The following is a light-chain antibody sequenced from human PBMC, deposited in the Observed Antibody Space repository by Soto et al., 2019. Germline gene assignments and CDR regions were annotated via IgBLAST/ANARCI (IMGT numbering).Light chain of an antibody. CDR3: SSYTSSSTLLYV. CDR2: DVS. J-gene: IGLJ1*01. CDR1: SSDVGGYNY. Sequence: QSALTQPASVSGSPGQSITISCTGTSSDVGGYNYVSWYQQHPGKAPKLMIYDVSNRPSGVSNRFSGSKSGNTASLTISGLQAEGEADCYCSSYTSSSTLLYVFGTGTKLTVL. V-gene: IGLV2-14*01.